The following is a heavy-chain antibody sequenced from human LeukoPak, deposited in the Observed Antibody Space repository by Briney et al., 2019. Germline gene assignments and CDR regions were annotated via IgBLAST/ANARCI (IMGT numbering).Heavy chain of an antibody. CDR1: GNTFTSYG. J-gene: IGHJ6*03. Sequence: GASVKVSCKASGNTFTSYGISWVRHAPGQGLEWMGWISAYNGNTNYAQKLQGRVTMTTDTSTSTAYMELRSLRSDDTAVYYCARPLYDFWSGYRYYYMDVWGKGTTVTVSS. CDR2: ISAYNGNT. CDR3: ARPLYDFWSGYRYYYMDV. D-gene: IGHD3-3*01. V-gene: IGHV1-18*01.